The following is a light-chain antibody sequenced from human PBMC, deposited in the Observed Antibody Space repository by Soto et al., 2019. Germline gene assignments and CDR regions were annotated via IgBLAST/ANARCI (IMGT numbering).Light chain of an antibody. V-gene: IGKV3-11*01. CDR2: DAS. CDR3: QQRSNWLYT. CDR1: QSVSSY. Sequence: EIVLTQSPATLSLSPGERDTLSCRASQSVSSYLAWYQQKPGRAPRLLIYDASNRATGIPARFSGSGSGTDFTLTISSLEPEDFAVYYCQQRSNWLYTFGLGTKLEIK. J-gene: IGKJ2*01.